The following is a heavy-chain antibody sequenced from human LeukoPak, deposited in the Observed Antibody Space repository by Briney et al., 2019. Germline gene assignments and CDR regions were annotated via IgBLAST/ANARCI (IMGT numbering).Heavy chain of an antibody. CDR1: GYIFTNYY. Sequence: ASVKVSCKASGYIFTNYYMHWVRQAPGQGLEWVGIINPGDASTSYAQKFQGRVTMTRDTSTSTVYMDLSSLRSEDTAIYYCARVHCSGGSCYGEVFDYWGQGTLVTVSS. V-gene: IGHV1-46*01. CDR2: INPGDAST. J-gene: IGHJ4*02. D-gene: IGHD2-15*01. CDR3: ARVHCSGGSCYGEVFDY.